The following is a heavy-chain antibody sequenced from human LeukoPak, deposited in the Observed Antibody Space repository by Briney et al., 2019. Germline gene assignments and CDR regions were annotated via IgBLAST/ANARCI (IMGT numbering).Heavy chain of an antibody. J-gene: IGHJ4*02. D-gene: IGHD6-19*01. Sequence: ASVKVSCKASGYTFTSYDINWVRQATGQGLEWMGWTNPNSGNTGYAQKFQGRVTITRNTSISTVYMELSSLRSEDTAVYYCARVAGSIDYWGQGTLVTVSS. CDR3: ARVAGSIDY. CDR1: GYTFTSYD. CDR2: TNPNSGNT. V-gene: IGHV1-8*03.